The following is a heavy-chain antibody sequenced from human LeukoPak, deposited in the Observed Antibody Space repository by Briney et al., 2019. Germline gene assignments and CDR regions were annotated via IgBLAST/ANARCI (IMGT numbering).Heavy chain of an antibody. CDR1: GGSISSYY. CDR3: ASHYYDSSGYYFYNWFDP. Sequence: SETLSLTCTVSGGSISSYYGSWIRQPPGKGLEWIGSIYYSGSTYYNPSLKSRVTISVDTSKNQFSLKLSSVTAADTAVYYCASHYYDSSGYYFYNWFDPWGQGTLVTVSS. V-gene: IGHV4-39*01. J-gene: IGHJ5*02. CDR2: IYYSGST. D-gene: IGHD3-22*01.